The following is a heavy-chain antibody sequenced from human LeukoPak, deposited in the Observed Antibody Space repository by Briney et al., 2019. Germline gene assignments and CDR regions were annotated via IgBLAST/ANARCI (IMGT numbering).Heavy chain of an antibody. CDR1: GFTFSSYG. CDR2: IRYDGSNK. Sequence: GGSLRLSCAASGFTFSSYGMHWVRQAPGKGLEWAAFIRYDGSNKYYADSVKGRFTISRDNSKNTLYLQMNSLRAEDTAVYYCAKEGDLGYYFDYWGQGTLVTVSS. D-gene: IGHD2-21*02. CDR3: AKEGDLGYYFDY. J-gene: IGHJ4*02. V-gene: IGHV3-30*02.